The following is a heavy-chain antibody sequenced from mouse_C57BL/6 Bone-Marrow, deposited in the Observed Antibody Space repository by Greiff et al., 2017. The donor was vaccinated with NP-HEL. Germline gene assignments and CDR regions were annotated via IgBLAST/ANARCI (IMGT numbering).Heavy chain of an antibody. CDR3: ARHYGSLYWYFDV. J-gene: IGHJ1*03. CDR2: INPNNGGT. D-gene: IGHD1-1*01. Sequence: EVQLQQSGPELVKPGASVKISCKASGYTFTDYYMNWVKQSHGKSLEWIGDINPNNGGTSYNQKFKGKATLTVDKSSSTAYMELRSLTSEDAAFYYCARHYGSLYWYFDVWGTGTTVTVSS. CDR1: GYTFTDYY. V-gene: IGHV1-26*01.